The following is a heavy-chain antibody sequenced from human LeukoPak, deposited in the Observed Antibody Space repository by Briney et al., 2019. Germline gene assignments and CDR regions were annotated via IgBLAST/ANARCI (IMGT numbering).Heavy chain of an antibody. J-gene: IGHJ4*02. CDR2: ISSSSSYI. CDR3: ARLYYYDSSGYKDYFDY. V-gene: IGHV3-21*01. Sequence: GGSLRLSCAASGFTFSSYSMNWVRQAPGKGLEWVSSISSSSSYIYYADSVKGRFTISRDNAKNSLYLQMNSLRAEDTAVYYCARLYYYDSSGYKDYFDYWGQGTLVTVSS. D-gene: IGHD3-22*01. CDR1: GFTFSSYS.